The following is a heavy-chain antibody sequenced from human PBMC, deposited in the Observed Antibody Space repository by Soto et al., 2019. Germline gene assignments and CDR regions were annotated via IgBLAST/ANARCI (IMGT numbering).Heavy chain of an antibody. CDR1: GYTFIDYY. J-gene: IGHJ4*02. Sequence: QVQLVQSGAEVKKPGASVKVSCEASGYTFIDYYMHWVRQAPGQGFEWMGRISPRSGGTNYAQKFQGRVTMTWDTSLNTAYMELSSHISEDTAVYYCARPPGYISDWYYFDLWGQGTLVTVSS. CDR3: ARPPGYISDWYYFDL. CDR2: ISPRSGGT. V-gene: IGHV1-2*02. D-gene: IGHD3-9*01.